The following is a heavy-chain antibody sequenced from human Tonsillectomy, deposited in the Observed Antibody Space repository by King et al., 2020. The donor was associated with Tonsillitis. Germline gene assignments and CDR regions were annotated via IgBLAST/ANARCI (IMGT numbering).Heavy chain of an antibody. CDR2: INPNSGGT. D-gene: IGHD5-12*01. Sequence: VQLVESGAEVKKPGASVKVSCKASGYTFTDYYVHWVRQAPGQGLEWMGWINPNSGGTNYAQKFQDRVTMTGDMSISTAYMELTRLRSDDTAMYYCARGLLSQWLEPYYFDYWGQGTLVTVSS. CDR1: GYTFTDYY. CDR3: ARGLLSQWLEPYYFDY. J-gene: IGHJ4*02. V-gene: IGHV1-2*02.